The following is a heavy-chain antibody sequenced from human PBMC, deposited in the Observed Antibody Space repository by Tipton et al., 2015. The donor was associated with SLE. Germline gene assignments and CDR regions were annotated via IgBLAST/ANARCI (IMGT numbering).Heavy chain of an antibody. Sequence: RSLGLSCTTSGFTFADYGLSWVRQAPGKGLEWVGFIGVKAYGESTQYAASVKGRFTISRDDSQSIAYLQMNSLKTEDTAVYYCVRDSSLWSTDYWGQGTLVTVSS. CDR2: IGVKAYGEST. CDR3: VRDSSLWSTDY. D-gene: IGHD2-2*01. J-gene: IGHJ4*02. V-gene: IGHV3-49*04. CDR1: GFTFADYG.